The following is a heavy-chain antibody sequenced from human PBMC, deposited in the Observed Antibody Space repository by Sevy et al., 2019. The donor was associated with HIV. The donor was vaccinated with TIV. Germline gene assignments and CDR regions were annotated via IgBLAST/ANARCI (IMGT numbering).Heavy chain of an antibody. CDR3: AGETISGYNL. Sequence: GGSLRLSCAASGFTVSSNYMSWVRQAPGKGLEWVSAIYSGGNTYYEDSLKGRFTISRDNSKNTVYLQINSLRAEDTAGNYCAGETISGYNLWGQGTLVTVSS. V-gene: IGHV3-53*01. CDR1: GFTVSSNY. D-gene: IGHD5-12*01. J-gene: IGHJ5*02. CDR2: IYSGGNT.